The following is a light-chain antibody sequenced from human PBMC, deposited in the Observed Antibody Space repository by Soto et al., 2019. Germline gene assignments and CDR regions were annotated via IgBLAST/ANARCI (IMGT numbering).Light chain of an antibody. CDR3: AAWDDSLRAPV. CDR1: NSNIGSSY. V-gene: IGLV1-47*01. CDR2: RND. Sequence: QPVLTQPPSASGTPGQRVTISCSGSNSNIGSSYVYWFQQLPGTAPKLLVYRNDQRPSGVPDRFSGSKSGTSASLAISGLRSEDEADYHCAAWDDSLRAPVFGGGTKVTVL. J-gene: IGLJ3*02.